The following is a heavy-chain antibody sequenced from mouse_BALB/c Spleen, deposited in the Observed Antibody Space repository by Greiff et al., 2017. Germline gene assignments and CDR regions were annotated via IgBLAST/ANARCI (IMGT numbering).Heavy chain of an antibody. CDR3: AKNSARDSYYYAMDY. V-gene: IGHV2-5-1*01. D-gene: IGHD3-1*01. CDR2: IWRGGST. J-gene: IGHJ4*01. CDR1: GFSLTSYG. Sequence: QVQLKESGPSLVQPSQSLSITCTVSGFSLTSYGVHWVRQSPGKGLEWLGVIWRGGSTDYNAAFMSRLSITKDNSKSQVFFKMNSLQADDTAIYYCAKNSARDSYYYAMDYWGQGTSVTVSS.